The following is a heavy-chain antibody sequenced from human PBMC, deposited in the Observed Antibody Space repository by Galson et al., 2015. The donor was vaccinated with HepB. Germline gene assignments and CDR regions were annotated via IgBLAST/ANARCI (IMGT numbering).Heavy chain of an antibody. CDR3: AAGYYYGDLGRD. CDR2: ISASGDDT. D-gene: IGHD3-22*01. J-gene: IGHJ4*02. CDR1: GFAFSNYV. V-gene: IGHV3-23*01. Sequence: SLRLSCAASGFAFSNYVMSWVRQAPGKGLDWVSTISASGDDTHHADPVKGRFTISRDNSKNTLNVQMNSLRADDTAVYYCAAGYYYGDLGRDWGQGTLVIVSS.